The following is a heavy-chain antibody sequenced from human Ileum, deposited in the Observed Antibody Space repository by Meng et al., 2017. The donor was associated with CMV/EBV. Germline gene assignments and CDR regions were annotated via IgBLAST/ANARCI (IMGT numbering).Heavy chain of an antibody. D-gene: IGHD2-15*01. Sequence: SFSYYYWSWIRQPPGKGLEWIGEIHHSGSTNYSPSLKSRVTISVDTSKNQFSLKLSSVTAADTAVYYCARARVDCSGDSCYHDAFHMWSQGTMVTVSS. V-gene: IGHV4-34*01. J-gene: IGHJ3*02. CDR2: IHHSGST. CDR1: SFSYYY. CDR3: ARARVDCSGDSCYHDAFHM.